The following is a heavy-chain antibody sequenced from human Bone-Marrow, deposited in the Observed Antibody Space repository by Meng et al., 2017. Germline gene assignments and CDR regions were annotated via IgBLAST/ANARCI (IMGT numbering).Heavy chain of an antibody. D-gene: IGHD3-22*01. Sequence: SVKVSCKASGGTFSSYAISWVRQAPGQGLEWMGGIIPIFGTANYAQKFQGRVTITADESTSTAYMELSSLRSEDTAVYYCARVPPGYYYDSSGYYLYGMDVWGQGTTVTGSS. V-gene: IGHV1-69*13. CDR3: ARVPPGYYYDSSGYYLYGMDV. CDR1: GGTFSSYA. J-gene: IGHJ6*02. CDR2: IIPIFGTA.